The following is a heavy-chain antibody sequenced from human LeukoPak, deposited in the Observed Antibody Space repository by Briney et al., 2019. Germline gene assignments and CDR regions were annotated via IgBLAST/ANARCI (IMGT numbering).Heavy chain of an antibody. CDR3: ASPRCSGGSC. CDR1: GGSISSSSYY. CDR2: IYSGGST. Sequence: PSETLSLTCTVSGGSISSSSYYWGWIRQAPGKGLEWVSVIYSGGSTYYADSVKGRFTISRDNSKNTLYLQMNSLRAEDTAVYYCASPRCSGGSCWGQGTLVTVSS. V-gene: IGHV3-53*01. D-gene: IGHD2-15*01. J-gene: IGHJ4*02.